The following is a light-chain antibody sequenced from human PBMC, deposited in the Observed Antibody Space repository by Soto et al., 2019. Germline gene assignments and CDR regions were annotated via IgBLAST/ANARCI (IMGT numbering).Light chain of an antibody. Sequence: EIVMTQSPATLSVSPGERATLSCRASQRVSSNLAWYQQMPGQPPRLLIYDTSTRATAIPARVSGSGSGTEFTLTISGLQSEDFALYYCQQYNDWPLTFGGGAKVEIK. CDR1: QRVSSN. CDR3: QQYNDWPLT. CDR2: DTS. J-gene: IGKJ4*01. V-gene: IGKV3-15*01.